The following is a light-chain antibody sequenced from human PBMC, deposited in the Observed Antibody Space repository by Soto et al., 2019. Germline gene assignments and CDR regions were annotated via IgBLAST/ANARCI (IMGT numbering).Light chain of an antibody. Sequence: DIVMTQSPDSLAVSLGERATINCKSSQSVLYSSNNKNYLAWYQQKPGQPPKLLIYWASTRESGVPDRFSGSGSGTDFTPTISSLQAEDVAVYYRQQYYSPTLAVGPGTKVDLK. CDR2: WAS. CDR1: QSVLYSSNNKNY. J-gene: IGKJ3*01. CDR3: QQYYSPTLA. V-gene: IGKV4-1*01.